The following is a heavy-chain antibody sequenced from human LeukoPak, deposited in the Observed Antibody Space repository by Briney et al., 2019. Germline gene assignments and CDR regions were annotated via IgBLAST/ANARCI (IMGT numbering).Heavy chain of an antibody. Sequence: PSETLSLTCSVSGGSISSSSYYWGWIRQPPGKGLEWIGSMYYSGRTYYNPSLKSRVTISVDTSKNQFFLKLSSVTAADTAVYYCARHVMGRLLWFGDRTYYFDYWGQGTLVTVSS. J-gene: IGHJ4*02. CDR3: ARHVMGRLLWFGDRTYYFDY. V-gene: IGHV4-39*01. CDR1: GGSISSSSYY. D-gene: IGHD3-10*01. CDR2: MYYSGRT.